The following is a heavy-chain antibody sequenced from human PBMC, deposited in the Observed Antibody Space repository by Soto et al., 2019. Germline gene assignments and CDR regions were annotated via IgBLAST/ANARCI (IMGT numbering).Heavy chain of an antibody. CDR2: IYYSGST. CDR3: ARERYYGMDV. V-gene: IGHV4-61*01. J-gene: IGHJ6*02. CDR1: GASISSPTNF. Sequence: SETLSLTCTVSGASISSPTNFWSWVRQAPGKGLEWIGFIYYSGSTNYNPSLKSRVTISVDTSKNQFSLKLSSVTAADTAVYYCARERYYGMDVWGQGTTVTVSS.